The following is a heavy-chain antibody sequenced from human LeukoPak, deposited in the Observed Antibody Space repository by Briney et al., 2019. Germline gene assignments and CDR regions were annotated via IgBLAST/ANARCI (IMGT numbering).Heavy chain of an antibody. J-gene: IGHJ3*02. Sequence: GGSLRLSCAASGFTFDDYAMHWVRQAPGKGLEWVSGISWNSGSIGYADSVKGRFTISRDNAKNSLYLQMNSLRAEDTALYYCAKDLRWELRGDAFDIWGQGTMVTVSS. CDR1: GFTFDDYA. CDR2: ISWNSGSI. D-gene: IGHD1-26*01. V-gene: IGHV3-9*01. CDR3: AKDLRWELRGDAFDI.